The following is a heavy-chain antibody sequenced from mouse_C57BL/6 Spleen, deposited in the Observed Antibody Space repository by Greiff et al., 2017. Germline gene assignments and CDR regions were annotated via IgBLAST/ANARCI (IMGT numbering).Heavy chain of an antibody. CDR3: ARYMVTTYYFDY. V-gene: IGHV1-64*01. D-gene: IGHD2-2*01. Sequence: QVQLQQPGAELVKPGASVKLSCKASGYTFTSYWMHWVKQRPGQGLEWIGMIHPNSGSTNYNEKFKSKATLTVDKSSSTAYMQLSSLTSEDSAVYYCARYMVTTYYFDYWGQGTTLTVSS. CDR2: IHPNSGST. CDR1: GYTFTSYW. J-gene: IGHJ2*01.